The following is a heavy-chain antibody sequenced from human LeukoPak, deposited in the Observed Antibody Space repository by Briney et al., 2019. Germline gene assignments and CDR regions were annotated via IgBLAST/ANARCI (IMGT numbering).Heavy chain of an antibody. Sequence: SETLSLTCIVSGGSISRSSYYWGWLRQPPGKGLEWIGTISDSGSTYYSPSLESRVTISVDTSKNQFSLKLRFVTAADTAVYYCARQDIWFGELVVWGQGTTVTVSS. D-gene: IGHD3-10*01. CDR3: ARQDIWFGELVV. J-gene: IGHJ6*02. V-gene: IGHV4-39*01. CDR1: GGSISRSSYY. CDR2: ISDSGST.